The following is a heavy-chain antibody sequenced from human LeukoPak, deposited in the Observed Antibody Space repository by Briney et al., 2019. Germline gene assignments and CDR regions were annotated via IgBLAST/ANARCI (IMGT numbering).Heavy chain of an antibody. Sequence: NPSETLSLTCAVYGGSFSGYYWSWIRQPPGKGLEWIGEINHSGSTNYNPSLKSRVTISVDTSKNQFSLKLSSVTAADTAVYYCARGSSNLEYYYDSSGYIRDDAFDIWGQGTMGTVSS. CDR3: ARGSSNLEYYYDSSGYIRDDAFDI. CDR1: GGSFSGYY. CDR2: INHSGST. J-gene: IGHJ3*02. D-gene: IGHD3-22*01. V-gene: IGHV4-34*01.